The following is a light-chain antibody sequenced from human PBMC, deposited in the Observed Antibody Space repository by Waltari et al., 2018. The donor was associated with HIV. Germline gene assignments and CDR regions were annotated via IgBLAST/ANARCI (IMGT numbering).Light chain of an antibody. CDR1: NSDIGNYNY. CDR2: EVN. Sequence: QSALTQPASVSGSPGQSITISCTGTNSDIGNYNYVSWYQQQSGKAPRLLISEVNHRPSGVSNRFSGSKAGNTASLSISGLQAEDEGKYYCSSYTATKILVFGGGTDVTVL. CDR3: SSYTATKILV. V-gene: IGLV2-14*03. J-gene: IGLJ2*01.